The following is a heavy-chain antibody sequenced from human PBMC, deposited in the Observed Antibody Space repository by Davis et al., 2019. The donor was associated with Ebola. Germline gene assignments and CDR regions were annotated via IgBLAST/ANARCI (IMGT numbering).Heavy chain of an antibody. Sequence: GESLKISCKDFGFTFTNYWIAWVRQMPGKGLECMGVIYPRDSDTRYSPSFQGQVTISADKSISTAYLQWSSLKASDTAMYYCARRTNDYGDYIGYWGQGTLVTVSS. CDR1: GFTFTNYW. CDR3: ARRTNDYGDYIGY. V-gene: IGHV5-51*01. D-gene: IGHD4-17*01. CDR2: IYPRDSDT. J-gene: IGHJ4*02.